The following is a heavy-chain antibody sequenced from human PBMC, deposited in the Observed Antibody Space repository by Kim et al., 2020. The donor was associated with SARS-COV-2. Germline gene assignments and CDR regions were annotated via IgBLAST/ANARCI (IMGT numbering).Heavy chain of an antibody. D-gene: IGHD2-2*01. V-gene: IGHV3-33*05. Sequence: GGSLRLSCAASGFTFSSYGMHWVRQASGKGLEWVAVISYDGSNKYYADSVKGRFTISRDNSKNTLYLQMNSLRAEDTAVYYCARVPFCSSTSCAGGWFD. CDR2: ISYDGSNK. CDR3: ARVPFCSSTSCAGGWFD. J-gene: IGHJ4*01. CDR1: GFTFSSYG.